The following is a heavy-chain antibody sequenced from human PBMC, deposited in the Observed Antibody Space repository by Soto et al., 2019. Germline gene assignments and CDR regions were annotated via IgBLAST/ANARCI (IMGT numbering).Heavy chain of an antibody. D-gene: IGHD4-17*01. V-gene: IGHV1-8*01. Sequence: QVQLVQSGAEVKKPGASVKVSCKASGYTFTSYDINWVRQATGQGLEWMGWMNPNSGNTVYGRKCQGRVTMTRNTSMSTAYMEPSSLRSDDTAVYYCAREHGNYGLDYWGQGTLVIVSS. CDR2: MNPNSGNT. J-gene: IGHJ4*02. CDR1: GYTFTSYD. CDR3: AREHGNYGLDY.